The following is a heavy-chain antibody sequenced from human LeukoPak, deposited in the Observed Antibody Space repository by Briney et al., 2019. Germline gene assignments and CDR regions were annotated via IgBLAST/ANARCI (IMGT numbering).Heavy chain of an antibody. CDR3: ARLPGIYTPLDP. D-gene: IGHD1-14*01. Sequence: SETLSLICSVSRGSISSSNYYWGWIRQPPGKGLEWIGNIYYSGTTYYNPSLPSLKSRVTILIDTSKNQFSLRLRSVTAADTAVYYCARLPGIYTPLDPWGQGTLVTVSS. V-gene: IGHV4-39*07. CDR2: IYYSGTT. CDR1: RGSISSSNYY. J-gene: IGHJ5*02.